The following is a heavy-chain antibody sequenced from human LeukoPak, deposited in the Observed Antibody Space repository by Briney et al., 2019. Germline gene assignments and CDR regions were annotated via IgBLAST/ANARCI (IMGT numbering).Heavy chain of an antibody. Sequence: SETLSLTCTVSGGSISSGDYYWSLIRQPPGTGLEWIGYIYYSGSTYYNPSLKSRVTISVDTSKNQFSLKLSSVTAADTAVYYCARAQGYDQLLFSWGQGTLVTVSS. CDR2: IYYSGST. D-gene: IGHD2-2*01. CDR1: GGSISSGDYY. V-gene: IGHV4-30-4*01. J-gene: IGHJ4*02. CDR3: ARAQGYDQLLFS.